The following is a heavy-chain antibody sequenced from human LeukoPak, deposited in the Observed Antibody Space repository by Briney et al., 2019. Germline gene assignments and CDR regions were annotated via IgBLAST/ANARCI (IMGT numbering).Heavy chain of an antibody. V-gene: IGHV3-23*01. J-gene: IGHJ6*03. CDR2: ISGSGGST. CDR1: GFTFSSYG. CDR3: AKDTSSSSAGYYYYYYMDV. D-gene: IGHD6-13*01. Sequence: SGGSLRLSCAASGFTFSSYGMSWVRQAPGKGLEWVSAISGSGGSTYYADSVKGRFTISRDNSKNTLYLQMNSLRAEDTAVYYCAKDTSSSSAGYYYYYYMDVWGKGTTVTISS.